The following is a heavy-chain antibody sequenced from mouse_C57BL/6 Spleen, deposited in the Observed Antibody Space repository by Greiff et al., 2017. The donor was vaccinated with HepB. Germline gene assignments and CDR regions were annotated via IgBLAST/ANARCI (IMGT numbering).Heavy chain of an antibody. D-gene: IGHD2-4*01. CDR3: ARWAYDCFDY. Sequence: VQLQQSGPELVKPGASVKISCKASGYAFSSSWMNWVKQRPGKGLEWIGRIYPGDGDTNYNGKFKGKATLTADKSSSTAYMQLSSLTSEDSAVYFCARWAYDCFDYWGQGTTLTVSS. J-gene: IGHJ2*01. V-gene: IGHV1-82*01. CDR1: GYAFSSSW. CDR2: IYPGDGDT.